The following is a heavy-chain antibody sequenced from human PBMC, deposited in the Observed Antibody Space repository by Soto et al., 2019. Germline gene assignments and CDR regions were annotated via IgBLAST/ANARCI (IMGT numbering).Heavy chain of an antibody. CDR3: ARDAPYSSSPFYVMDV. V-gene: IGHV1-18*01. J-gene: IGHJ6*02. CDR1: GYTFTSYG. Sequence: GASVKVSCKASGYTFTSYGISWVRQAPGQGLEWMGWISAYNGNTNYAQKLQGRVTMTTDTSTSTAYMELRSLRSDDTAVYYCARDAPYSSSPFYVMDVCGQGTTVTVSS. D-gene: IGHD6-6*01. CDR2: ISAYNGNT.